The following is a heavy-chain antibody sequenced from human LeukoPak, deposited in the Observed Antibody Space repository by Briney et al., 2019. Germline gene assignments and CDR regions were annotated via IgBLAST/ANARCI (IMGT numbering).Heavy chain of an antibody. V-gene: IGHV1-2*02. CDR2: INPNSGGT. D-gene: IGHD5-18*01. CDR3: ARATAMVIINY. J-gene: IGHJ4*02. CDR1: GDYY. Sequence: GASVKVSCKASGDYYMHWVRQAPGQGLEWMGWINPNSGGTNYAQKFQGRVTMTRDTSISTAYMELSRLRSDGTAVYYCARATAMVIINYWGQGTLVTVSS.